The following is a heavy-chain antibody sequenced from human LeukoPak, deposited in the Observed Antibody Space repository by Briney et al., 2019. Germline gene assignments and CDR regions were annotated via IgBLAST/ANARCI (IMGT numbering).Heavy chain of an antibody. Sequence: SETLSLTCTVSGGSFSSYYWSWIRQPAGKGLEWIGRIYTTGSTNYNPSLKSRVIMSIDTSKNQFSLRLTSVTAADTAVYYCARDSTRYTSLPLDYWGQGTLVAVSS. D-gene: IGHD2-2*01. V-gene: IGHV4-4*07. CDR2: IYTTGST. J-gene: IGHJ4*02. CDR1: GGSFSSYY. CDR3: ARDSTRYTSLPLDY.